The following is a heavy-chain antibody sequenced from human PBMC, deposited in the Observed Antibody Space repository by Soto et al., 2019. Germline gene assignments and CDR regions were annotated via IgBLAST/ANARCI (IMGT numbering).Heavy chain of an antibody. Sequence: SETLSLTCTVSGGSISSSSYSWGWIRQPPGKGLEWIGNIFYSGSTHYNPSLKTRITMSVDTSKNQFSLKLSSVTAADTAVYYCARHAVASLYSSYVYWGQGTLVTVSS. J-gene: IGHJ4*02. CDR1: GGSISSSSYS. V-gene: IGHV4-39*01. CDR2: IFYSGST. CDR3: ARHAVASLYSSYVY. D-gene: IGHD2-2*01.